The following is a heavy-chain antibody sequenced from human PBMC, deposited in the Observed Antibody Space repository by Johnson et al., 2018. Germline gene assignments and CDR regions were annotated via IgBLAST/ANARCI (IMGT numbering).Heavy chain of an antibody. J-gene: IGHJ6*03. CDR2: IWYDGSNK. CDR1: GFTFSSYG. V-gene: IGHV3-33*01. CDR3: ARDGTYYDFWSGYYRGAWYYYYYMDV. Sequence: VQLLESGGGVVQPGRSLRLSCAASGFTFSSYGMHWVRQAPGKGLEWVAVIWYDGSNKYYADSVKGRFTISRDNSKNTLYLQMNRLRAEDTAVYYCARDGTYYDFWSGYYRGAWYYYYYMDVWGKGTTVTVSS. D-gene: IGHD3-3*01.